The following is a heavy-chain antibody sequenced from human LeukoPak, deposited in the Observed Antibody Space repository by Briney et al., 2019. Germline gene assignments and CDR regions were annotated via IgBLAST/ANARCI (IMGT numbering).Heavy chain of an antibody. CDR2: ISSSDSSI. D-gene: IGHD3-22*01. CDR3: AREPRSSGYYYFNY. Sequence: PGGSLRLSCAASGFTFSSYSMNWVRQAPGKGPERVSYISSSDSSIYYADSVKGRFTISRDNAKNSLYLQMNSLRAEDTAVYYCAREPRSSGYYYFNYWGQGTLVTVSS. CDR1: GFTFSSYS. J-gene: IGHJ4*02. V-gene: IGHV3-48*01.